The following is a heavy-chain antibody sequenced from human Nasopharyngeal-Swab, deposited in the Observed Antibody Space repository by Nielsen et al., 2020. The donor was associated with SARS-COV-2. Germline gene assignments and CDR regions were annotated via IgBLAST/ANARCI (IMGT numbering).Heavy chain of an antibody. J-gene: IGHJ1*01. CDR2: ISYDGSNK. D-gene: IGHD3-22*01. CDR3: ARPDYDASFQH. CDR1: GFTFSSYA. V-gene: IGHV3-30-3*01. Sequence: GESLKISCAASGFTFSSYAMSWVRQAPGKGLEWVAVISYDGSNKYYADSVKGRFTISRDNSKNTLYLQMNSLRAEDTAVYYCARPDYDASFQHWGQGTLVTVSS.